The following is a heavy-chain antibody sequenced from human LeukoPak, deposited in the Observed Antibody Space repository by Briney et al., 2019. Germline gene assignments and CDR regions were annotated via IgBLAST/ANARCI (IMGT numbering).Heavy chain of an antibody. Sequence: SETLSLTCTVSGGSISSSSYYWSWIRQPPGKGLEWIGYIYYSGSTNYNPSLKSRVTISVDTSKNQFSLKLSSVTAADTAVYYCARRDYGDYALDYWGQGTLVTVSS. CDR2: IYYSGST. V-gene: IGHV4-61*05. CDR3: ARRDYGDYALDY. J-gene: IGHJ4*02. D-gene: IGHD4-17*01. CDR1: GGSISSSSYY.